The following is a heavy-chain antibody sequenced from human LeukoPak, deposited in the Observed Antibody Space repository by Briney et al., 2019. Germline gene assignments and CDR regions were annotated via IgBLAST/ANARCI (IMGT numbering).Heavy chain of an antibody. CDR2: IYPGDSDT. D-gene: IGHD3-22*01. Sequence: PGGSLEISCQGSGSIFTSYWIGWVRQLPGKGLEWMGIIYPGDSDTRYSPPFPRQVTISADKSVRTAYLQWSSLKASDTAMYYCARHAFDSSGYYQKYFQHWGQGTLVTVSS. V-gene: IGHV5-51*01. J-gene: IGHJ1*01. CDR3: ARHAFDSSGYYQKYFQH. CDR1: GSIFTSYW.